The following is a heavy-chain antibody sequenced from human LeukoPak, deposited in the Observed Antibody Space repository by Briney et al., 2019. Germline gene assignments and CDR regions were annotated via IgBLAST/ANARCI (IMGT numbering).Heavy chain of an antibody. CDR1: GFTFSNSA. Sequence: PGGSLRLSCAASGFTFSNSAMNWVRQVPGKGLEWVSSISSSSSYIYYADSVKGRFTISRDNAKNSLYLQMNSLRAEDTAVYYCARDLRIAVASDDYWGQGTLVTVSS. V-gene: IGHV3-21*01. CDR2: ISSSSSYI. J-gene: IGHJ4*02. CDR3: ARDLRIAVASDDY. D-gene: IGHD6-19*01.